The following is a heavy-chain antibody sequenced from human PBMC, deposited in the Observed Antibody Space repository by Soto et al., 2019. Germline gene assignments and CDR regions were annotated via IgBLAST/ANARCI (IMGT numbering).Heavy chain of an antibody. D-gene: IGHD6-13*01. J-gene: IGHJ5*02. V-gene: IGHV1-3*05. CDR2: INAGNGNT. CDR1: GCTFASCA. Sequence: QVQLVQSGDEEKKPGASVRVSCKASGCTFASCAMHWVRQAPGQRLAWMGWINAGNGNTQYSQKFQGRVTITRDTSASTAYMERSSLRSEDTAVYYCARGWKDSSSLYGPDWFDPWGQGTLVTVSS. CDR3: ARGWKDSSSLYGPDWFDP.